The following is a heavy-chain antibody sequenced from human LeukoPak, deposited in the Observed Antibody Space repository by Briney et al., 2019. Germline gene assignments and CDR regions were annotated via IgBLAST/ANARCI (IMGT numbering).Heavy chain of an antibody. Sequence: GGSLRLSCAASGFTFSSYDMHWVRQATGKGLEWVSAIGTAGDTYYPGSVKGRFTISRENAKNSLYLQMNSLRAGDTAVYYCARGTPDNYYDSSGFTLFDYWGQGTLVTVSS. D-gene: IGHD3-22*01. CDR2: IGTAGDT. CDR1: GFTFSSYD. J-gene: IGHJ4*02. V-gene: IGHV3-13*01. CDR3: ARGTPDNYYDSSGFTLFDY.